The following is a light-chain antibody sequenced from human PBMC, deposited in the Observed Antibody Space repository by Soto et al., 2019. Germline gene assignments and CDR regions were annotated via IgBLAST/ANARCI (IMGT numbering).Light chain of an antibody. Sequence: AIRMTQSPSSFSASTGDRVTITCRASQGISSYLAWYQQKPGKAPKLLIYASSTLQSGVPSRFSGSGSGTDFTLTISGLQSEDFATYCCQQYDSYLITVGQGTRLEIK. CDR3: QQYDSYLIT. V-gene: IGKV1-8*01. CDR1: QGISSY. J-gene: IGKJ5*01. CDR2: ASS.